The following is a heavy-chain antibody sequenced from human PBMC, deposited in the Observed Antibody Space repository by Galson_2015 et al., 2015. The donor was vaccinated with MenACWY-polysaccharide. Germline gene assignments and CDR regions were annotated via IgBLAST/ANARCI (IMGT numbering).Heavy chain of an antibody. V-gene: IGHV3-7*01. J-gene: IGHJ4*02. CDR3: ARERWVRGVFFDQ. D-gene: IGHD3-10*01. CDR1: GFTFSNFW. Sequence: SLRLSCAASGFTFSNFWMSWVRQAPGKELGWVASIKQDGSEKYLVDSVKGRFTISRDNTENSLFLQMHSLRAEDTAVYYCARERWVRGVFFDQWGQGTLVTVSS. CDR2: IKQDGSEK.